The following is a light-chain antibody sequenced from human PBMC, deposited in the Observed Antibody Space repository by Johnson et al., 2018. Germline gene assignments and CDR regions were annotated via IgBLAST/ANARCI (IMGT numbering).Light chain of an antibody. J-gene: IGLJ1*01. V-gene: IGLV1-51*02. CDR3: GTWDSSLSAGNV. Sequence: QSVLTQPPSVSAAPGQKVTISCSGSSSNIGNNYVSWYQQLPGTAPKLLIYENNKRPSGIPDRFSGSKSGTSATLGITGLQTGDEADYYCGTWDSSLSAGNVSGTGTKFPVL. CDR2: ENN. CDR1: SSNIGNNY.